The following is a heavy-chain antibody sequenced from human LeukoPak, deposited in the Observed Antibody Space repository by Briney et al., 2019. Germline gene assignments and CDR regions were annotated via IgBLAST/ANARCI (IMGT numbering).Heavy chain of an antibody. J-gene: IGHJ4*02. V-gene: IGHV3-48*04. CDR2: ISSSRSSI. CDR3: ARDQTDFDY. Sequence: GGSLRLSCAASGFRFSFYSMNWVRQAPGKGLEWASYISSSRSSISYADSVKGRFTISRDNANNSLYLQMNSLRAEDTAVYYCARDQTDFDYWGQGTLVTVSS. CDR1: GFRFSFYS. D-gene: IGHD2-21*02.